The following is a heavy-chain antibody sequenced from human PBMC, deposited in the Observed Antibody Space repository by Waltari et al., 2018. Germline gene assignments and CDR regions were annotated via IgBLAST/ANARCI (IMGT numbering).Heavy chain of an antibody. J-gene: IGHJ4*02. CDR3: ARGGGDGQVHH. D-gene: IGHD3-16*01. V-gene: IGHV3-7*03. CDR2: IKQDGTEQ. CDR1: GFTCYHFW. Sequence: DVQLTESGGGLGEPGVPLRCSSEGSGFTCYHFWRHWLRQVPGKGLEWVANIKQDGTEQYFVDSFKGRFTISRDNAKRSLYLQMNNLRVDDTAMYYCARGGGDGQVHHWGQGTLVTVSS.